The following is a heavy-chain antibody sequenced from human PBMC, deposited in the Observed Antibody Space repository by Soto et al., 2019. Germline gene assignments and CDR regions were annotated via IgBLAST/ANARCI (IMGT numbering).Heavy chain of an antibody. D-gene: IGHD2-15*01. CDR3: ARVGCSGGSCYLVY. Sequence: ASVKVSCKASGYTFTSYDINWVRQATGQGLEWMGWMNPNSANTGYAQKFQGRVTMTRNTSISTAYMELSSLRSEDTAVYYCARVGCSGGSCYLVYWGQGTLVNVSS. V-gene: IGHV1-8*01. CDR2: MNPNSANT. CDR1: GYTFTSYD. J-gene: IGHJ4*02.